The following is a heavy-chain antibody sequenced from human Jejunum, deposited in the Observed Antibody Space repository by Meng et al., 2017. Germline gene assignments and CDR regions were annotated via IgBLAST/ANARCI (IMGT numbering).Heavy chain of an antibody. J-gene: IGHJ3*02. CDR3: ARVRYYDWLSQNHDAFDI. V-gene: IGHV4-39*07. CDR2: IFYSGTT. CDR1: GGSMTNHY. D-gene: IGHD3-9*01. Sequence: SETLSLTCTVSGGSMTNHYWAWIRQPPGKGLDWIGSIFYSGTTYYNPSLESRLTMSVDTSKNQFSLILNSMTAADTAVYYCARVRYYDWLSQNHDAFDIWGQGTMVTVS.